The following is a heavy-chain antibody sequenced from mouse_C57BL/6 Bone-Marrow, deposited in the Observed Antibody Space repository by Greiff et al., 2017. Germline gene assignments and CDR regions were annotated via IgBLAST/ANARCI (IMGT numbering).Heavy chain of an antibody. CDR2: IYPGDGDT. D-gene: IGHD3-1*01. J-gene: IGHJ2*01. CDR1: GYAFSSSW. CDR3: ARGLFLDY. V-gene: IGHV1-82*01. Sequence: QVQLQQSGPELVKPGASVKISCKASGYAFSSSWMNWVKQRPGKGLEWIGRIYPGDGDTNYNGKFKGQATLTADKSSSTAYMQLSSLTSEASAVYFCARGLFLDYWGQGTTLTVSS.